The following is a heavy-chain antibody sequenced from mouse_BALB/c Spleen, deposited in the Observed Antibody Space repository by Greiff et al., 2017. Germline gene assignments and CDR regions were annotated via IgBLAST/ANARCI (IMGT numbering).Heavy chain of an antibody. CDR2: ISYSGST. D-gene: IGHD2-4*01. CDR3: ARDSTMIATGFAY. Sequence: EVQRVESGPGLVKPSQSLSLTCTVTGYSITSDYAWNWIRQFPGNKLEWMGYISYSGSTSYNPSLKSRISITRDTSKNQFFLQLNSVTTEDTATYYCARDSTMIATGFAYWGQGTLVTVSA. CDR1: GYSITSDYA. V-gene: IGHV3-2*02. J-gene: IGHJ3*01.